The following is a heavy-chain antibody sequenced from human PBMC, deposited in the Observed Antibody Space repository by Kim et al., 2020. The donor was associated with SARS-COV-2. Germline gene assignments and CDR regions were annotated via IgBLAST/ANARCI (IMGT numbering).Heavy chain of an antibody. V-gene: IGHV4-34*01. D-gene: IGHD2-2*01. CDR2: INHSGST. J-gene: IGHJ4*02. CDR1: GGSFSGYY. CDR3: ARILPYGYYFDY. Sequence: SETLSLTCAVYGGSFSGYYWSWIRQPPGTGLEWIGEINHSGSTNNNPSLKSRVTITVDTSKNQFSLKLSSVTAADTAVFYCARILPYGYYFDYWGQGTLGTVSS.